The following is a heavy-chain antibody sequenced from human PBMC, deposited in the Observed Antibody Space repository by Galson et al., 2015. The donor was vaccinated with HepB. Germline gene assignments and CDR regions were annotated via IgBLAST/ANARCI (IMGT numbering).Heavy chain of an antibody. CDR2: ISYDGTNK. Sequence: SLRLSCAASGFTFTSFAMHWVRQAPGKGLEWVGVISYDGTNKHSADSVKGRFAISRDNSKNTLYLQMNSLRAEDTAVYYCARGYCSSTSCYGPYYYYYGMDVWGQGTTVTVSS. J-gene: IGHJ6*02. V-gene: IGHV3-30*09. CDR3: ARGYCSSTSCYGPYYYYYGMDV. D-gene: IGHD2-2*01. CDR1: GFTFTSFA.